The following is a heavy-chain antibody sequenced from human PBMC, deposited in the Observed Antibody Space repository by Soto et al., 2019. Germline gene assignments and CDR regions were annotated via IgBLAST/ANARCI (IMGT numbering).Heavy chain of an antibody. J-gene: IGHJ6*02. CDR1: GGSISSGGSS. Sequence: SETLSLTCAVSGGSISSGGSSWGWIRQPPGKGLEWIGSIYYSGSTYYSPSLKSRVTISVDTSKNQFSLKLSSVTAADTAVYYCARVAYGDYYYYAMDVWGQGTTVTVSS. CDR3: ARVAYGDYYYYAMDV. CDR2: IYYSGST. D-gene: IGHD4-17*01. V-gene: IGHV4-39*01.